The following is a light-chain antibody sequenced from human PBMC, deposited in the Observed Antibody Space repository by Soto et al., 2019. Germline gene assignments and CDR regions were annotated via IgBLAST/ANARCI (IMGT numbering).Light chain of an antibody. CDR3: LLSYNGPYV. CDR2: DTT. CDR1: TGAVTNGHY. V-gene: IGLV7-46*01. Sequence: QAVVTQEPSLTVSPGGTVTLTCGSSTGAVTNGHYPYWFQQKPGQAPRTLIYDTTNRHSWTPARFPGSLLGGKAALTLSGAQTEDEDEYYCLLSYNGPYVFGTGTKVTVL. J-gene: IGLJ1*01.